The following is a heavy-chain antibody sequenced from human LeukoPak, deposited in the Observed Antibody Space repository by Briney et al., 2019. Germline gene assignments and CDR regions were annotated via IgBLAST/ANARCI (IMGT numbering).Heavy chain of an antibody. D-gene: IGHD6-19*01. V-gene: IGHV3-23*01. CDR3: AKPYSSGWSPFDY. J-gene: IGHJ4*02. Sequence: GGSLRLSCAASGFTFSSYAMSWVRQAQGKGLEWVSAISGSGGSTYYADSVKGRFTISRDNSKNTLYLQMNSLRAEDTAVYYCAKPYSSGWSPFDYWGQGTLVTVSS. CDR2: ISGSGGST. CDR1: GFTFSSYA.